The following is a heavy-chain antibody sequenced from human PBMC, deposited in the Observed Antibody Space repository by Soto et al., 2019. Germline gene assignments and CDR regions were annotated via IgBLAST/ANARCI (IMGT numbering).Heavy chain of an antibody. Sequence: QVQLVESGGGVVQPGRSLRLSCAASGFTFSSYGMHWVRQAPGKGPEWVAVISYDGSNKYYADSVKGRFTISRDNSKNTLYLQMNSLRAEDTAVYYCAKDRKGLWLGYYFDYWGQGTLVTVSS. CDR3: AKDRKGLWLGYYFDY. CDR2: ISYDGSNK. V-gene: IGHV3-30*18. CDR1: GFTFSSYG. D-gene: IGHD5-18*01. J-gene: IGHJ4*02.